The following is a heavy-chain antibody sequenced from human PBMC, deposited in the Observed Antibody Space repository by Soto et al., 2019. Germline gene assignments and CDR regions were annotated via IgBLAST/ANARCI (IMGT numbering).Heavy chain of an antibody. CDR3: ARGHDILTGLKEDYYYMDV. V-gene: IGHV1-69*02. CDR1: GGTFSSYT. CDR2: IIPILGIA. Sequence: ASVKVSCKASGGTFSSYTISWVRQAPGQGLEWMGRIIPILGIANYAQKFQGRVTITADKSTSTAYMELSSLRSEDTAVYYCARGHDILTGLKEDYYYMDVWGKGTTVTVSS. D-gene: IGHD3-9*01. J-gene: IGHJ6*03.